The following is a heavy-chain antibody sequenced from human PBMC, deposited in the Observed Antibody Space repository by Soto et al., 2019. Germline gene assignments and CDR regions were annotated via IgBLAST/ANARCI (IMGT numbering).Heavy chain of an antibody. CDR2: ISYDGSNK. D-gene: IGHD5-18*01. V-gene: IGHV3-30*03. J-gene: IGHJ6*02. Sequence: GGSLRLSCAASGFTFSSYGMHWVRQAPGKGLEWVAVISYDGSNKYYADSVKGRFTISRDTSKNQFSLKLSSVTAADTAVYYCARGRGYSYGLYYYYGMDVWGQGTTVTVSS. CDR1: GFTFSSYG. CDR3: ARGRGYSYGLYYYYGMDV.